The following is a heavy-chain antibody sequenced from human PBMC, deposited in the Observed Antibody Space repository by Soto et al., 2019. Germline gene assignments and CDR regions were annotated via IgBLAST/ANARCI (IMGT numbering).Heavy chain of an antibody. V-gene: IGHV4-59*01. CDR1: GGCISGYY. Sequence: PSETLSLTCTVSGGCISGYYLSWTRQPPGKGLEWIGYIYYSGSTSYNPSLKSRVTISVDTSKNQFSLKLSSVTTADTAVYYCAREFPISSGCSLGFDYWGQGTLVTVSS. CDR3: AREFPISSGCSLGFDY. J-gene: IGHJ4*02. D-gene: IGHD6-19*01. CDR2: IYYSGST.